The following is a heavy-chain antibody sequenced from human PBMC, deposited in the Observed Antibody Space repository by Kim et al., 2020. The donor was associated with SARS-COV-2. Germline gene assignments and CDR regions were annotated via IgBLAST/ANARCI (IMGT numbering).Heavy chain of an antibody. D-gene: IGHD5-12*01. J-gene: IGHJ6*02. CDR3: AKGKYSGYDFDGMDV. Sequence: DSVKGRFTISRDNSKNSLYLQMNSLRTEDTALYYCAKGKYSGYDFDGMDVWGQGTTVTVSS. V-gene: IGHV3-43*01.